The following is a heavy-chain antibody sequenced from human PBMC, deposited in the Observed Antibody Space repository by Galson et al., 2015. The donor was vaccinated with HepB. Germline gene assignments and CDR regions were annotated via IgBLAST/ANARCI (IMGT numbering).Heavy chain of an antibody. J-gene: IGHJ6*02. Sequence: SVKVSCKASGYTFTNYGISWVRQAPGQGLEWLGWISTYYGNTNSAQRLQGGVTMTTDTSTSTAYMELRSLRSDDTAVYYCAREYGSTWPHYYGLDAWGQGTTVTVSS. CDR2: ISTYYGNT. V-gene: IGHV1-18*04. CDR3: AREYGSTWPHYYGLDA. D-gene: IGHD6-13*01. CDR1: GYTFTNYG.